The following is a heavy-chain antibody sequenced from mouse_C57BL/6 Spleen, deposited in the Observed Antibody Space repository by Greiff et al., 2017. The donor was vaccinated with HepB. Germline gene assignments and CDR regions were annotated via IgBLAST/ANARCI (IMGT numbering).Heavy chain of an antibody. D-gene: IGHD1-1*01. CDR2: IYPGDGDT. J-gene: IGHJ2*01. V-gene: IGHV1-82*01. Sequence: QVQLKESGPELVKPGASVKISCKASGYSFSSSWMNWVKQRPGKGREWIGRIYPGDGDTNYNAKFKGKATLTADKSSSTAYMQLSRLTSEDSAVYFGAGKGSYGFDYWGQGTTLTVSS. CDR3: AGKGSYGFDY. CDR1: GYSFSSSW.